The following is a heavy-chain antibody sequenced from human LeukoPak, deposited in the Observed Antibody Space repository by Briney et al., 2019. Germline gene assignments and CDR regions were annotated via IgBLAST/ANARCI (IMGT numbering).Heavy chain of an antibody. V-gene: IGHV3-9*01. D-gene: IGHD2-15*01. CDR2: ISWNSGSI. CDR3: VGCSGGSCSDFDY. CDR1: GFTFDDYA. J-gene: IGHJ4*02. Sequence: PGRSLRLSCAASGFTFDDYAMHWVRQAPGKGLEWVSGISWNSGSIGYADSVEGRFTISRDNAKNSLYLQMNSLRAEDTALYYCVGCSGGSCSDFDYWGRGTLVTVSS.